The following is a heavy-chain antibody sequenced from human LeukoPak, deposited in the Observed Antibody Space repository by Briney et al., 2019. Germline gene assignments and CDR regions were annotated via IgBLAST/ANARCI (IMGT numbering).Heavy chain of an antibody. D-gene: IGHD3-22*01. Sequence: PGGSLRLSCAASGFTFSSYSMNWVRQAPGKGLEWVSYISYSSRTIYNADSVKGRFTISRDNAKNSLYLQMNSLRAEDTAVYYCGDYYDSSGYYYAGDWGQGTLVTVSS. CDR2: ISYSSRTI. CDR3: GDYYDSSGYYYAGD. CDR1: GFTFSSYS. J-gene: IGHJ4*02. V-gene: IGHV3-48*01.